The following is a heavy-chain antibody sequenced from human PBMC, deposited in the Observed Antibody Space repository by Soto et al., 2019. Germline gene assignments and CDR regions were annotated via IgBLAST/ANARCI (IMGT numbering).Heavy chain of an antibody. CDR3: ARDEYYYDSSGYGAGYFDY. D-gene: IGHD3-22*01. J-gene: IGHJ4*02. Sequence: LRLSCAASGFTFSSYGMHWVRQAPGKGLEWVAVIWYDGSNKYYADSVKGRFTISRDNSKNTLYLQMNSLRAEDTAVYYCARDEYYYDSSGYGAGYFDYWGQGTLVTVSS. V-gene: IGHV3-33*01. CDR1: GFTFSSYG. CDR2: IWYDGSNK.